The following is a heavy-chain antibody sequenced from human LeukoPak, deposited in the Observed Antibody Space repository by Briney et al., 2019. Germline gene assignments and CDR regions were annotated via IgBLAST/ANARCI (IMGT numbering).Heavy chain of an antibody. CDR3: AKDEPLDDY. CDR2: ISYDGSNK. J-gene: IGHJ4*02. CDR1: GFTFSSYG. V-gene: IGHV3-30*18. Sequence: GGSLRLSCAASGFTFSSYGMHWVRQAPGKGLEWVAVISYDGSNKYYADSVKGRFTISRDNSKNTLYLQMNSLRAEDTAVYYCAKDEPLDDYWGQGTLVTVSS. D-gene: IGHD3-3*01.